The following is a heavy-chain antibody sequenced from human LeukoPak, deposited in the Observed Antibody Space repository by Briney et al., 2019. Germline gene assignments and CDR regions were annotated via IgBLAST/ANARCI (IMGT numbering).Heavy chain of an antibody. J-gene: IGHJ6*02. CDR2: ISSSSSTI. CDR1: GFTFSSYS. D-gene: IGHD3-9*01. CDR3: AKSYYDILTGNSASYYYYGMDV. Sequence: GGSLRLSCAASGFTFSSYSMNWVRQAPGKGLEWVSYISSSSSTIYYADSVKGRFTFSRDNSKNILYLQMNSLRAEDTAVYYCAKSYYDILTGNSASYYYYGMDVWGQGTTVTVSS. V-gene: IGHV3-48*01.